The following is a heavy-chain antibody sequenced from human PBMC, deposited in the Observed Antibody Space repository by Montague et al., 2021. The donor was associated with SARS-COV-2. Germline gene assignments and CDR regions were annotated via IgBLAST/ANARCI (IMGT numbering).Heavy chain of an antibody. V-gene: IGHV4-39*01. Sequence: SETLSLTCTVSGDSTSCPNCFWGWIRQAPGKGLDWIGTIYNRGTTYYKSSLKSRLTISIDTSKNQFSLKLTSVTAADTAVYYCARHRNYGDHSLDNWFHPWGQGTLVTVSS. D-gene: IGHD4-17*01. CDR1: GDSTSCPNCF. CDR3: ARHRNYGDHSLDNWFHP. CDR2: IYNRGTT. J-gene: IGHJ5*02.